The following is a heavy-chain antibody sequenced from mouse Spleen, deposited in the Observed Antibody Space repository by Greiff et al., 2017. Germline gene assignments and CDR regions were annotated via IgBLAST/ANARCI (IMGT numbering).Heavy chain of an antibody. J-gene: IGHJ1*01. CDR1: GYSITSGYY. D-gene: IGHD1-1*01. CDR2: ISYDGSN. V-gene: IGHV3-6*01. CDR3: ARKGLSYFDV. Sequence: ESGPGLVKPSQSLSLTCSVTGYSITSGYYWNWIRQFPGNKLEWMGYISYDGSNNYNPSLKNRISITRDTSKNQFFLKLNSVTTEDTATYYCARKGLSYFDVWGAGTTVTVSS.